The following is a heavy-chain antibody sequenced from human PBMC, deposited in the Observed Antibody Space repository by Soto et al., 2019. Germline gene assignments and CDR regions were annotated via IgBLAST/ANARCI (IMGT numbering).Heavy chain of an antibody. J-gene: IGHJ4*02. CDR3: ARRTTVVTPGPFDY. CDR2: IYPDESDT. D-gene: IGHD4-17*01. V-gene: IGHV5-51*01. CDR1: GYSFTKYW. Sequence: PGESLKISCKGSGYSFTKYWIGWVRQMPGKGLEWMAIIYPDESDTRYSPSFQGQVTISADKSISTAYLQWSSLKASDTAVYYCARRTTVVTPGPFDYWGQGTLVTVSS.